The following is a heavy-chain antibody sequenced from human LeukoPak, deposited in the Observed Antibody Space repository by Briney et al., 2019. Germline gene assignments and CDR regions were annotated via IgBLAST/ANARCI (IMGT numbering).Heavy chain of an antibody. J-gene: IGHJ4*02. CDR2: IWYDGSNK. CDR1: GFTFSSYG. D-gene: IGHD3-22*01. Sequence: GRSLRLSCAASGFTFSSYGMHWVRQAPGKGLEWVAVIWYDGSNKYYADSVKGRFTISRDNSKNTLYVQMNSLRAEDTAVYYCAKDGGSGYYYFDYWGQGTLVTVSS. CDR3: AKDGGSGYYYFDY. V-gene: IGHV3-33*06.